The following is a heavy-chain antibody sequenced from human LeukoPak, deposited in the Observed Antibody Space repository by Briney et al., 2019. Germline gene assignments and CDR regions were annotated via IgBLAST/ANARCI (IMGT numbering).Heavy chain of an antibody. V-gene: IGHV3-7*04. CDR2: IKEDGSDK. Sequence: GGSLRLSCAASGFSFRSFWMSWVRQAPGKGLEWVASIKEDGSDKYYVESVKGRFTISRENARNSLYLQMNSLRAEDTAVYYCARVLWFGGIYYFDYWGQGTLVTVAS. CDR1: GFSFRSFW. CDR3: ARVLWFGGIYYFDY. D-gene: IGHD3-10*01. J-gene: IGHJ4*02.